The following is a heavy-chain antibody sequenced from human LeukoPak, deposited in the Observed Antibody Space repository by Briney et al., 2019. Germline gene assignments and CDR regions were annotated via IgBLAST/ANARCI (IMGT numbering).Heavy chain of an antibody. V-gene: IGHV1-69*05. CDR1: GYTFTSYG. CDR3: ASYSSGFYGDYVIGYYMDV. J-gene: IGHJ6*03. Sequence: ASVKVSCKASGYTFTSYGISWVRQAPGQGLEWMGGIIPIFGTANYAQKFQGRVTITTDESTSTAYMELSSLRSEDTAVYYCASYSSGFYGDYVIGYYMDVWGKGTTVTVSS. D-gene: IGHD4-17*01. CDR2: IIPIFGTA.